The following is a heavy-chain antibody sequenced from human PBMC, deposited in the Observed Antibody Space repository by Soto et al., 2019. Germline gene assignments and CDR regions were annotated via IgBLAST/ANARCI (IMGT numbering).Heavy chain of an antibody. CDR1: GYTFTSYG. CDR3: ARVNTMVRGAISQNNY. D-gene: IGHD3-10*01. J-gene: IGHJ4*02. CDR2: ISAYNGNT. Sequence: VASVKVSCKASGYTFTSYGISWVRQAPGQGLEWMGWISAYNGNTNYAQKLQGRVTMTTDTSTSTAYMELRSLRSDDTAVYYCARVNTMVRGAISQNNYWGQGTLVTVSS. V-gene: IGHV1-18*04.